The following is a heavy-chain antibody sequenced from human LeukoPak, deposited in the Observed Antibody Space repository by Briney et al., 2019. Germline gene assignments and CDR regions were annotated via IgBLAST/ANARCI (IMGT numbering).Heavy chain of an antibody. J-gene: IGHJ4*02. CDR2: VYSSGST. CDR1: GGSISSFY. CDR3: ARGRMSYQPELRFLEWFVDY. D-gene: IGHD3-3*01. Sequence: SETLSLTCTVSGGSISSFYWSWIRQPPGKGLEWIGYVYSSGSTNYNPSLKSRVTISVDTSKNQFSLKLSSVTAADTAVYYCARGRMSYQPELRFLEWFVDYWGQGTLVTVSS. V-gene: IGHV4-59*01.